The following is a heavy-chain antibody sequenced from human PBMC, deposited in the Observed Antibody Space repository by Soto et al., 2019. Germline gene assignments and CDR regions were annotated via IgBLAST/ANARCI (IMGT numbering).Heavy chain of an antibody. CDR1: GYTFSSYG. J-gene: IGHJ4*02. Sequence: XXSCKASGYTFSSYGINWVRQAPGQGLEWMGWISAYNGXXNYAQKLQGRVTMTTDTSTSTAYMELRSLRSDDTAVYYCARGTTVETGSYWGQGTLVTVSS. CDR2: ISAYNGXX. CDR3: ARGTTVETGSY. V-gene: IGHV1-18*01. D-gene: IGHD4-17*01.